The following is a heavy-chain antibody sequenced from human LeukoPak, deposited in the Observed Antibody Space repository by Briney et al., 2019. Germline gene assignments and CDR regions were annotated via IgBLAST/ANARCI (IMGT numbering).Heavy chain of an antibody. D-gene: IGHD3-22*01. V-gene: IGHV3-30-3*01. CDR3: ARGRITMIVVVIY. Sequence: GGSLRLSCAASGFTFSASSMHWVRQAPGKGLEWVAVISYDGSNKYYADSVKGRFTISRDNSKNTLYLQMNSLRAEDTAVYYCARGRITMIVVVIYWGQGTLVTVSS. CDR1: GFTFSASS. J-gene: IGHJ4*02. CDR2: ISYDGSNK.